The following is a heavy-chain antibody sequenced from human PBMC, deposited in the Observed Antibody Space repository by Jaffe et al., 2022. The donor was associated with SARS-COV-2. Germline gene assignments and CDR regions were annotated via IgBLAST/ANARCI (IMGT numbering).Heavy chain of an antibody. CDR3: ASQYTISWYEY. J-gene: IGHJ4*02. Sequence: EVQLVESGGGLVQPGGSLRLSCAASGFTFSSYNMNWVRQAPGKGLEWVSYISRSSSVIYYADSVKGRFTISRDNAKNSLYLQMNSLRAEDTAVYYCASQYTISWYEYWGQGTLVTVSS. D-gene: IGHD6-13*01. CDR2: ISRSSSVI. CDR1: GFTFSSYN. V-gene: IGHV3-48*01.